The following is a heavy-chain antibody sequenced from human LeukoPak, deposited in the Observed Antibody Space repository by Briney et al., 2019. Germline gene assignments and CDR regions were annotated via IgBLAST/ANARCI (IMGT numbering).Heavy chain of an antibody. Sequence: GGSLRLSCAASGFIFSRYCMTWVRQAPGKGLEWVANIKPDGSEKKYVDSVKGRFTISRDNAKNSLYLQMSSLRAEDTAVYYCARVGYGDESIDYWGQGTLVTVSS. D-gene: IGHD4-17*01. J-gene: IGHJ4*02. V-gene: IGHV3-7*05. CDR3: ARVGYGDESIDY. CDR1: GFIFSRYC. CDR2: IKPDGSEK.